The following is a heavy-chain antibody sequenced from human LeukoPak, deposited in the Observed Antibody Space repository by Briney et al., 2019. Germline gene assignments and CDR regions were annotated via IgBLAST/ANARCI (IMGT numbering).Heavy chain of an antibody. V-gene: IGHV3-9*01. CDR1: GFTFDDYA. Sequence: GRSLRLSCAASGFTFDDYAMHWVRQAPGKGLEWVSGISWNSGSIGYADSVKGRFTISRDNAKNSLYLQMNSLRSEDTAVYYCARLGYYYDSSGTPSWGQGTLVTVSS. D-gene: IGHD3-22*01. CDR3: ARLGYYYDSSGTPS. CDR2: ISWNSGSI. J-gene: IGHJ4*02.